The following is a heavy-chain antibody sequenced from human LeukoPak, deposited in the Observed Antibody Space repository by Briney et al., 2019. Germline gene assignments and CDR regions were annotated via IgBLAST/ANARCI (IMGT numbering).Heavy chain of an antibody. CDR3: AREVGSGSYYNFGYFDY. J-gene: IGHJ4*02. CDR2: ISHDGRTK. V-gene: IGHV3-30*14. Sequence: GGSLRLSCVVSGFNFDNFAMHWVRQPLGKGLEWVAVISHDGRTKYYADSMKGRFTISRDTSKNTLYLQMNSLRAEDTAVYYCAREVGSGSYYNFGYFDYWGQGTLVTVSS. D-gene: IGHD3-10*01. CDR1: GFNFDNFA.